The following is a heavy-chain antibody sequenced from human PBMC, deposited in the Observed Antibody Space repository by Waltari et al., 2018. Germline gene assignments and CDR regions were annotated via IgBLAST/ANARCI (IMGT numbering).Heavy chain of an antibody. CDR3: TRGYSGSSDH. J-gene: IGHJ5*02. D-gene: IGHD5-12*01. CDR2: IYHDGTT. V-gene: IGHV4-38-2*01. CDR1: GYSISSGYY. Sequence: QVQLQESGPGLLKPSETLSLTCAVSGYSISSGYYWVWIRQPPGEGLEWIGSIYHDGTTYYNPSLKSRVSISIDTSKNHFSLTLNSVTAADTAVYYCTRGYSGSSDHWGQGTLVTVSS.